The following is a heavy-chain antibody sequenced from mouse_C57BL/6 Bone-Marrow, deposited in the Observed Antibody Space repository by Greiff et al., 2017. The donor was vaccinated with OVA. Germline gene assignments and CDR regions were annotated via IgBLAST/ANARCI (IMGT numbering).Heavy chain of an antibody. CDR1: GFTFSDYY. CDR3: ARRYYGSSHWYFDV. Sequence: EVKLVESGGGLVQPGGSLKLSCAASGFTFSDYYMYWVRQTPEKRLEWVAYISNGGGSTYYPDTVKGRFTLSRDNAKNTLYLQMSRLKSEDTAMYYCARRYYGSSHWYFDVWGTGTTVTVSS. CDR2: ISNGGGST. J-gene: IGHJ1*03. D-gene: IGHD1-1*01. V-gene: IGHV5-12*01.